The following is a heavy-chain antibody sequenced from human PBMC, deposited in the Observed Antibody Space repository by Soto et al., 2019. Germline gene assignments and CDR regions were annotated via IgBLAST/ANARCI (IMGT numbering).Heavy chain of an antibody. Sequence: PSETLSLTCTVSGGSISRSSYPWGWIRQPPGKGLEWIGTIYFSGSTYYNPSLKSRVYISVDTSKNQFSLKLSSVTAADTAVYYCARYLRRGPPFDDWGQGTLVTVSS. CDR2: IYFSGST. CDR3: ARYLRRGPPFDD. CDR1: GGSISRSSYP. D-gene: IGHD3-10*01. J-gene: IGHJ4*02. V-gene: IGHV4-39*01.